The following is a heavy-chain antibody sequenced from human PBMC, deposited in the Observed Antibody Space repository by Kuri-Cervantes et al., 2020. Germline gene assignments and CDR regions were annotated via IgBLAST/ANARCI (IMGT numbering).Heavy chain of an antibody. CDR2: INPNSGGT. V-gene: IGHV1-2*02. Sequence: ASVKVSCKASGYTFTGYYMHWVRQAPGQGLEWMGWINPNSGGTNYAQKFQGRVTMTRDTSISTAYMELSRLRSDDTAVYYCAREGGIAVAGIPRAYYYYGMDVWGQGTTVTVSS. D-gene: IGHD6-19*01. CDR1: GYTFTGYY. CDR3: AREGGIAVAGIPRAYYYYGMDV. J-gene: IGHJ6*02.